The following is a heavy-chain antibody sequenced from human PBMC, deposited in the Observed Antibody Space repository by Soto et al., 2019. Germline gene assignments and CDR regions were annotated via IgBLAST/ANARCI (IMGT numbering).Heavy chain of an antibody. V-gene: IGHV4-30-4*01. J-gene: IGHJ3*02. CDR3: ASDTYYDSSGYYVGYRVAFDI. CDR2: IYYSGST. Sequence: SETLSLTCTVSGGSISRGDYYWSWIRQPPGKGLEWIGYIYYSGSTYYNPSLKSRVTISVDTSKNQFSLKLSSVTAADTAVYYCASDTYYDSSGYYVGYRVAFDIWGQGTMVT. CDR1: GGSISRGDYY. D-gene: IGHD3-22*01.